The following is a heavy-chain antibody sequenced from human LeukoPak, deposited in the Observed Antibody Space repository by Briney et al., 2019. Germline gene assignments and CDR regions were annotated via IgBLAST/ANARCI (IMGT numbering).Heavy chain of an antibody. CDR3: AKVLISSGPNQPFDY. D-gene: IGHD3-22*01. Sequence: GGSLRLSCVASGFTFSSHALSWVRQAPGKGLEWVSAISGSGDSTYYADSVKGRFTISRDNSKNTLFLQMDSLRAEDTAVYSCAKVLISSGPNQPFDYWGQGTLVTVSS. V-gene: IGHV3-23*01. CDR1: GFTFSSHA. J-gene: IGHJ4*02. CDR2: ISGSGDST.